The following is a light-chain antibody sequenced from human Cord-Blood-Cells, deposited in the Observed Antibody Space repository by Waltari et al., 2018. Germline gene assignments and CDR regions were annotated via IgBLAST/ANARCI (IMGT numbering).Light chain of an antibody. CDR3: QAYDICNWV. V-gene: IGLV6-57*02. J-gene: IGLJ3*02. Sequence: NSMRPQPHSVSESPGKTVTIPCTGSSGSIASHSVKWYQQRPGTAPTTVIYDDNQSPSGVPDRLSGCIDRSTNSSSLTISGLKTEDEAEYYCQAYDICNWVFGGGTKLTVL. CDR1: SGSIASHS. CDR2: DDN.